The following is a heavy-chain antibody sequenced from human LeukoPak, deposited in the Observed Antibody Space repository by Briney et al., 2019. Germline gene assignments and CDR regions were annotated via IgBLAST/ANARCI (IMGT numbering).Heavy chain of an antibody. CDR2: ISHSGTP. Sequence: KPSETLSLTCAVSGYYISIRYYWGWIRQPPGKGLEWIGSISHSGTPYYNPSLKSRVTVSLDPSKNQFSLNLNSVTATDAAVYYCASLAGITKTKGDPKSYMDVWGKGTTVTVSS. CDR3: ASLAGITKTKGDPKSYMDV. V-gene: IGHV4-38-2*01. J-gene: IGHJ6*03. D-gene: IGHD1-7*01. CDR1: GYYISIRYY.